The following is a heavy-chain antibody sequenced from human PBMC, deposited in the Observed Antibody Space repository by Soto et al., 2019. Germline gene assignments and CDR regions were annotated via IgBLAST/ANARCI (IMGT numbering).Heavy chain of an antibody. CDR1: GFTFSSYG. CDR2: IWYDGSNK. CDR3: ARDQRWGGWLPTGYYYYGMDV. V-gene: IGHV3-33*01. Sequence: GGSLRLSCAASGFTFSSYGMHWVRQAPGKGLEWVAVIWYDGSNKYYADSVKGRFTISRDNSKNTLYLQMSSLRAEDTAVYYCARDQRWGGWLPTGYYYYGMDVWGQGTTVTVSS. J-gene: IGHJ6*02. D-gene: IGHD3-10*01.